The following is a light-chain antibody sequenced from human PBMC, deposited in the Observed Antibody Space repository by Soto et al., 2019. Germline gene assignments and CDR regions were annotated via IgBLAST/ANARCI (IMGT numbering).Light chain of an antibody. Sequence: EIVMTQSPATLAVSPGETATLSCKASQSLSGNLAWYQQKPGQAPRLLIFRASTRATGVPARFSGSGSGTEFTLTITDLQAEDLAVYYCQQFHTIPWTVGQGTKVDI. J-gene: IGKJ1*01. V-gene: IGKV3-15*01. CDR1: QSLSGN. CDR2: RAS. CDR3: QQFHTIPWT.